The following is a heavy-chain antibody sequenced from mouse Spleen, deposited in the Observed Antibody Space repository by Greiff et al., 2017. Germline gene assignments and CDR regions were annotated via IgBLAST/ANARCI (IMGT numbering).Heavy chain of an antibody. D-gene: IGHD1-1*01. CDR1: GYTFTSYW. V-gene: IGHV1S81*02. CDR3: ARYNYYGSRRSMDY. Sequence: QVQLQQPGAELVKPGASVKLSCKASGYTFTSYWMHWVKQRPGQGLEWIGEINPSNGRTNYNEKFKSKATLTVDKSSSTAYMQLSSLTSEDSAVYYCARYNYYGSRRSMDYWGQGTSVTVSS. CDR2: INPSNGRT. J-gene: IGHJ4*01.